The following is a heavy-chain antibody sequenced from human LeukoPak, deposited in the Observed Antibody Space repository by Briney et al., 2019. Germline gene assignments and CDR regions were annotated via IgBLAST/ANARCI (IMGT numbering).Heavy chain of an antibody. V-gene: IGHV3-23*01. CDR3: AKGITYSFANWGSAEFDY. J-gene: IGHJ4*02. Sequence: PGGSLRLSCAASGFSFSSYTMTSVRQAPGKGLEWVSAISGSGDSTYYSDSVKGRFTISRDNSKNTLYLQMISLRAEDTAVYYCAKGITYSFANWGSAEFDYWGQGTLVTVSS. CDR1: GFSFSSYT. CDR2: ISGSGDST. D-gene: IGHD7-27*01.